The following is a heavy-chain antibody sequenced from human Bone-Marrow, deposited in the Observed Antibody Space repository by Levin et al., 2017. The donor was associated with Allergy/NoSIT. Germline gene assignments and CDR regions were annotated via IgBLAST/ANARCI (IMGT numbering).Heavy chain of an antibody. V-gene: IGHV5-51*01. CDR3: ARRCSGGSCYSGHSYGMDV. D-gene: IGHD2-15*01. J-gene: IGHJ6*02. CDR2: IYPGDSDT. Sequence: GESLKISCKGSGYNFATSWIGWVRQMPGKGLEWMGVIYPGDSDTRYSPSFQDQVTISADKSINTAYLQWSSLKASDTAMYYCARRCSGGSCYSGHSYGMDVWGQGTTVIVSS. CDR1: GYNFATSW.